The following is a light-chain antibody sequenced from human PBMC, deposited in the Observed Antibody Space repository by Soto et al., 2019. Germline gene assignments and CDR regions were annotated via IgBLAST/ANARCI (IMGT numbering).Light chain of an antibody. CDR3: MQAIRTPLT. V-gene: IGKV2-28*01. J-gene: IGKJ4*01. Sequence: DIVMTQSPLSLPVTPGEPASISCRSSQSLLHSNGYNYLDWYLQKPGQSPQLLIYLGSNRASGVPDRFSGSGSGTDFTLKISRVQAEDVGVYYCMQAIRTPLTFGGGTKVEIK. CDR2: LGS. CDR1: QSLLHSNGYNY.